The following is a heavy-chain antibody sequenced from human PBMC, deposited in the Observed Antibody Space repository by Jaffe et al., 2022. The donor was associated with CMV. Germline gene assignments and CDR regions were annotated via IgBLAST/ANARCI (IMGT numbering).Heavy chain of an antibody. CDR1: GFTFSSYW. CDR2: IKQDGSEK. V-gene: IGHV3-7*03. J-gene: IGHJ4*02. CDR3: ARVGYDIRLPSYYFDY. D-gene: IGHD3-9*01. Sequence: EVQLVESGGGLVQPGGSLRLSCAASGFTFSSYWMSWVRQAPGKGLEWVANIKQDGSEKYYVDSVKGRFTISRDNAKNSLYLQMNSLRAEDTAVYYCARVGYDIRLPSYYFDYWGQGTLVTVSS.